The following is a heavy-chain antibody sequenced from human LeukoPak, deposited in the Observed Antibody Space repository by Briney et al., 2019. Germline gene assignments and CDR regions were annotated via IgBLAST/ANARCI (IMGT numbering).Heavy chain of an antibody. CDR3: ARGGITMVRGVGPYYYYGMDV. CDR2: INHSGST. Sequence: PSETLSLTCTVSGGSISSSSYYWGWIRQPPGKGLEWIGEINHSGSTNYNPSLKSRVTISVDTSKNQFSLKLSSVAAADTAVYYCARGGITMVRGVGPYYYYGMDVWGQGTTVTVSS. V-gene: IGHV4-39*07. J-gene: IGHJ6*02. CDR1: GGSISSSSYY. D-gene: IGHD3-10*01.